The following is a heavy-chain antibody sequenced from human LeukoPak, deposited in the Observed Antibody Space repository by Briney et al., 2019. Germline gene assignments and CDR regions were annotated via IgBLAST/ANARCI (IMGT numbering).Heavy chain of an antibody. J-gene: IGHJ4*02. CDR2: INHSGST. CDR1: GGSISSSSYY. CDR3: ATGYFYYFDY. V-gene: IGHV4-39*07. Sequence: SETLSLTCTVSGGSISSSSYYWGWIRQPPGKGLEWIGEINHSGSTNYNPSLKSRVTISVGTSKNQFSLKLSSVTAADTAVYYCATGYFYYFDYWGQGTLVTVSS. D-gene: IGHD3-9*01.